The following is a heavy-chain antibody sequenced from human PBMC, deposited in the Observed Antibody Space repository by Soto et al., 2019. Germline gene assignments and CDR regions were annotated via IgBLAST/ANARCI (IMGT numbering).Heavy chain of an antibody. J-gene: IGHJ4*02. CDR3: VGGYGWLPDY. D-gene: IGHD6-19*01. CDR2: IEQNGGER. Sequence: DVQLMESGGGLVQPGGSLRLSCEASEYTFSSLWMNWVRQAPGKGLEWVAIIEQNGGERNYLDSVKGRFTISRDNAKKSVYLQMNSLRAEDTALYYCVGGYGWLPDYWGQGTLVIVSS. V-gene: IGHV3-7*05. CDR1: EYTFSSLW.